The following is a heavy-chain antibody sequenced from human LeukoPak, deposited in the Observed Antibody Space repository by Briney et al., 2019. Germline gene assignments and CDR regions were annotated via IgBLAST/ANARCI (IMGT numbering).Heavy chain of an antibody. V-gene: IGHV1-18*01. CDR2: ISAYNGNT. D-gene: IGHD6-6*01. J-gene: IGHJ6*03. CDR1: GYTFTSYG. Sequence: ASVKVSCKASGYTFTSYGISWVRQAPGQGLEWMGWISAYNGNTNYAQKLRGRVTMTTDTSTSTAYMELRSLRSDDTAVYYCARETGAAPRYYYYYMDVWGKGTTVTVSS. CDR3: ARETGAAPRYYYYYMDV.